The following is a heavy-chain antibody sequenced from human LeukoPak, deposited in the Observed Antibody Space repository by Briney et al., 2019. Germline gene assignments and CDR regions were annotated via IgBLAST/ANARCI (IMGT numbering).Heavy chain of an antibody. CDR1: AGSITSGDYY. D-gene: IGHD3-22*01. J-gene: IGHJ3*02. Sequence: PSQTLPLTCTVSAGSITSGDYYWSWIRQPPGKGLEWIGYIYYSGSTYYNPSLKSRVTISLDTSKNQFSLKLSSVTAADTAVYYCASSYYYDSSGSPTEFHVLDIWGQGTMVTVSS. CDR3: ASSYYYDSSGSPTEFHVLDI. V-gene: IGHV4-30-4*01. CDR2: IYYSGST.